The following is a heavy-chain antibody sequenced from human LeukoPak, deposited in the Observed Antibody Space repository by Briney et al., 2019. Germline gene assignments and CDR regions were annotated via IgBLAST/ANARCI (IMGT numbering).Heavy chain of an antibody. Sequence: GGSLRLSCAASGFTFSSYAMSWVRQAPGKGLEWVSTISGSDGSTYYADSVKGRFTISRDNSKNTLYLQMNSLRAEDTAAYYCAKGSGYYDSSGSTLYYFDYWGQGTLVTVSS. CDR3: AKGSGYYDSSGSTLYYFDY. CDR1: GFTFSSYA. J-gene: IGHJ4*02. D-gene: IGHD3-22*01. CDR2: ISGSDGST. V-gene: IGHV3-23*01.